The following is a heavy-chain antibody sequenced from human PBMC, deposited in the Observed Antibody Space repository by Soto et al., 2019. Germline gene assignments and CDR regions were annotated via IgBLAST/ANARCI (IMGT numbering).Heavy chain of an antibody. CDR3: ATVTTGYLDY. CDR2: IFYTGST. Sequence: PSETLSLTCTVSDGSISGYYWTWIRQPPGRGLAYIGDIFYTGSTNYNPSLESRVSISVEAAKNQFSLKLTSVTAADTAVYYCATVTTGYLDYWGQGTLVTVS. V-gene: IGHV4-59*01. J-gene: IGHJ4*02. CDR1: DGSISGYY. D-gene: IGHD3-9*01.